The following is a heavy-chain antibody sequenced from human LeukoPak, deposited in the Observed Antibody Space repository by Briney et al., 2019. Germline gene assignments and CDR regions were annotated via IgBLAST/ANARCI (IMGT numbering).Heavy chain of an antibody. Sequence: ASVKVSCKASGYTFTTYGISWVRQAPGQGLEWMGWSNTYIGNANYAQKFQGRVTMTTDTSTSTAYMELRSLRSDDTALYYCARDLSGRIPHFDYWGQEPWSPSPQ. CDR3: ARDLSGRIPHFDY. V-gene: IGHV1-18*01. D-gene: IGHD2-21*01. J-gene: IGHJ4*01. CDR2: SNTYIGNA. CDR1: GYTFTTYG.